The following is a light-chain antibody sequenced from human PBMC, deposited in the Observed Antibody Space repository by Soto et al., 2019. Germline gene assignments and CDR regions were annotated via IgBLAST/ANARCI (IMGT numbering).Light chain of an antibody. CDR1: QSVRTV. Sequence: TQLTQSPSSLSASVGDRVTITCRASQSVRTVLHWYQHKPGRVPKLLIQDASGLRSGVPPRFSGSGSGTDFTLTISSLQPDDFATYYCQQRATFPRTFGQGTKV. V-gene: IGKV1-39*01. J-gene: IGKJ1*01. CDR3: QQRATFPRT. CDR2: DAS.